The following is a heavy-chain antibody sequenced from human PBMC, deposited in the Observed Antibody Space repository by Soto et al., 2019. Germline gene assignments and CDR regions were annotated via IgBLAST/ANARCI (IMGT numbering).Heavy chain of an antibody. D-gene: IGHD4-17*01. CDR3: ARDKVDYGGNSGNFDY. Sequence: SVKVSCKASGGTFSSYAISWVRQAPGQGLEWVGGIIPIFGTANYAQRFQGRVTITADESTSTAYMELSSLRSEDTAVYYCARDKVDYGGNSGNFDYWGQGTLVTVSS. V-gene: IGHV1-69*13. CDR1: GGTFSSYA. J-gene: IGHJ4*02. CDR2: IIPIFGTA.